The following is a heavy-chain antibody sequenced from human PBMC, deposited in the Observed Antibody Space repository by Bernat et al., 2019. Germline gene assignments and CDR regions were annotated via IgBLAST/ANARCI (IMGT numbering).Heavy chain of an antibody. CDR2: IDPSDSYT. V-gene: IGHV5-10-1*03. CDR3: ARHGRAWDTTCGVVNTYYYYYYMDV. J-gene: IGHJ6*03. Sequence: EVQLVQSGAEVKKPGESLRISCKGSGYSLTSYWISWVRQMSGKCLGWMGRIDPSDSYTHYSPSFQHHDTISADKSISTAYRHQSTLKATDTAMYYCARHGRAWDTTCGVVNTYYYYYYMDVWGKRTTVTVSS. CDR1: GYSLTSYW. D-gene: IGHD3-3*01.